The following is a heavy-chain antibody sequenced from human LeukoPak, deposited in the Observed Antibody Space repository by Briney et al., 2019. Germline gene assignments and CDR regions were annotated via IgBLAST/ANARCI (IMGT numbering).Heavy chain of an antibody. J-gene: IGHJ4*02. CDR2: IYTSGST. Sequence: PSETLSLTCTVSGGSISSYYWSWIRQPAGRGLEWIGRIYTSGSTNYNPSLKSRVTMSVDTSKNQFSLKLSSVTAADTAVYYCARCGYSYGEILFFDYWGQGTLVTVSS. V-gene: IGHV4-4*07. D-gene: IGHD5-18*01. CDR3: ARCGYSYGEILFFDY. CDR1: GGSISSYY.